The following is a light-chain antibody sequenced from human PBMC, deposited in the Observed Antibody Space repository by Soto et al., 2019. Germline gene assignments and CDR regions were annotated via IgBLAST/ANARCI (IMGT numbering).Light chain of an antibody. Sequence: DIVMTQSPATLSLSPGDRATLSCWASLTVRTNLAWYQQKPGQAPRLLIYYTSTRSTGIPARFSGSGSAKEFTLNISSLQPEDSAVYYCHQYNNWPPGATFGPGTKV. CDR1: LTVRTN. CDR3: HQYNNWPPGAT. J-gene: IGKJ3*01. V-gene: IGKV3-15*01. CDR2: YTS.